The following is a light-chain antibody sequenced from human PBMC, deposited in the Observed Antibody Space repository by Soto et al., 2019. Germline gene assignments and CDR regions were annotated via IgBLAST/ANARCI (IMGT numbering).Light chain of an antibody. CDR3: QQASGFPRT. Sequence: DIQMTQSPSSVSASVGDGVTITCRASQDISIWLAWYRQRPGKVPELLIYAASSLQSGVPSRFSGSGSGTDFTLTINGLQPEDFATYYCQQASGFPRTFGQGTKVDNK. CDR2: AAS. CDR1: QDISIW. V-gene: IGKV1-12*01. J-gene: IGKJ1*01.